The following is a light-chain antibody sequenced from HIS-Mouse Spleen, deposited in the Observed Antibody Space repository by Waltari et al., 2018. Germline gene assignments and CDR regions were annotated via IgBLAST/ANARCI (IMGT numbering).Light chain of an antibody. CDR1: SSDVGGYNY. CDR3: SSYTSSSTHNYV. Sequence: QSALTQPASVSGSPGQSITISCTGTSSDVGGYNYVSWYQQHPGKAPKLMIYEVINRTSGVFNRFAGSKSGNTASLTISGLQAEDEADYYCSSYTSSSTHNYVFGTGTKVTVL. CDR2: EVI. J-gene: IGLJ1*01. V-gene: IGLV2-14*01.